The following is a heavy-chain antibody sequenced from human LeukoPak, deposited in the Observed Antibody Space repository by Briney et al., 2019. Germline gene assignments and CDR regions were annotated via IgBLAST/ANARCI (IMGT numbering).Heavy chain of an antibody. CDR1: GGSISSHY. Sequence: SETLSLTCTVSGGSISSHYWSWIRQPPGKGLEWIGYIYYSGSTNYNPSLKSRVTISVDTSKNQFSLKLSSVTATDTAVYYCASSPDCSSTSCSQYYYYYMDVWGKGTTVTVSS. CDR3: ASSPDCSSTSCSQYYYYYMDV. V-gene: IGHV4-59*11. CDR2: IYYSGST. D-gene: IGHD2-2*01. J-gene: IGHJ6*03.